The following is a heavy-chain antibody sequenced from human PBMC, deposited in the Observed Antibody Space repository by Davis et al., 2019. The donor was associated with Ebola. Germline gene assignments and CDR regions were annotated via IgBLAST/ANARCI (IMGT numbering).Heavy chain of an antibody. CDR2: IKTDGSYT. D-gene: IGHD6-13*01. V-gene: IGHV3-74*01. Sequence: GESLKISCAASGFTFSSYWMHWVRQAPGKGLVWVSRIKTDGSYTNYADSVKGRFAISRDNAKNSLYLHMNSLRVEDTAVYYCTKTIVATAGDFWGQGTLVTVSS. CDR3: TKTIVATAGDF. CDR1: GFTFSSYW. J-gene: IGHJ4*02.